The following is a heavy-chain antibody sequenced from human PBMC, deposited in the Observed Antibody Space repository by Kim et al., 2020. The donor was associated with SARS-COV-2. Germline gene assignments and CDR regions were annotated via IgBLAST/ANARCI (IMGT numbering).Heavy chain of an antibody. CDR3: AKGVRVGGGSYGKVDY. D-gene: IGHD1-26*01. CDR1: GFTFSSYA. Sequence: GGSLRLSCAASGFTFSSYAMSWVRQAPGKGLEWVSAISGSGGSTYYADSVKGRFTISRDNSKNTLYLQMNSLRAEDTAVYYCAKGVRVGGGSYGKVDYWGQGTLVTVSS. J-gene: IGHJ4*02. V-gene: IGHV3-23*01. CDR2: ISGSGGST.